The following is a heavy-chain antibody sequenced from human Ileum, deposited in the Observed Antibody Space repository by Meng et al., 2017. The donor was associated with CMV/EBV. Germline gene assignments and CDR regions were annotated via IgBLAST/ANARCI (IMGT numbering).Heavy chain of an antibody. CDR1: GVTLDDYT. CDR2: ISWDGGST. Sequence: SGVTLDDYTMHWVRQAPGKGLEWVSLISWDGGSTYYADSVKGRFTISRDNSKNSLYLQMNSLRTEDTALYYCAKDSAQYGDWHPFDYWGQGTLVTVSS. V-gene: IGHV3-43*01. CDR3: AKDSAQYGDWHPFDY. J-gene: IGHJ4*02. D-gene: IGHD4-17*01.